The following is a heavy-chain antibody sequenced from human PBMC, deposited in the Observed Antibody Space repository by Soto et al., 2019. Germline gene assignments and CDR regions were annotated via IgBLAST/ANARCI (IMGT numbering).Heavy chain of an antibody. J-gene: IGHJ3*01. CDR2: LYDVAGS. D-gene: IGHD1-1*01. CDR1: GLTISGKKY. V-gene: IGHV3-53*01. Sequence: DVQLVESGGGLIQPGESLRLSCAASGLTISGKKYMAWVRQAPGKRLEWVSALYDVAGSFYADSVKGRFTTSSDSSKTTVYLQMNDLRPDDTAVYYCATWHEREHAYDVWGQGTTVTVSS. CDR3: ATWHEREHAYDV.